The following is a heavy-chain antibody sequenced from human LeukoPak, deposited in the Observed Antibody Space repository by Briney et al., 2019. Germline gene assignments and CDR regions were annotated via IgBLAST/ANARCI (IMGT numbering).Heavy chain of an antibody. J-gene: IGHJ5*02. CDR1: GFSFSTYG. D-gene: IGHD4-23*01. CDR2: IRYDGNNK. Sequence: GGSLRLSCAASGFSFSTYGMHWVRQAPGKGLEWVAFIRYDGNNKQYADSVKGRFTISRDNSKNTLYLQMNSLRAEDTAVYYCAKGLTVVTPWGQGTLVTVSS. V-gene: IGHV3-30*02. CDR3: AKGLTVVTP.